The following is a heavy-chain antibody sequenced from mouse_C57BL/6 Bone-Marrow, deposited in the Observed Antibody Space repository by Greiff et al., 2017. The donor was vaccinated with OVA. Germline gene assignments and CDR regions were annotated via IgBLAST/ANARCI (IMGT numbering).Heavy chain of an antibody. CDR2: ISSGGSYT. D-gene: IGHD2-4*01. J-gene: IGHJ4*01. CDR1: GFTFSSYG. Sequence: EVKLVESGGDLVKPGGSLKLSCAASGFTFSSYGMSWVRQTPDKRLEWVATISSGGSYTYYPDSVKGRFTISRDNAKNTLYLQMSSLKSEDTAMYYCARHPTATMITTRYYAMDYWGQGTSVTVSS. CDR3: ARHPTATMITTRYYAMDY. V-gene: IGHV5-6*01.